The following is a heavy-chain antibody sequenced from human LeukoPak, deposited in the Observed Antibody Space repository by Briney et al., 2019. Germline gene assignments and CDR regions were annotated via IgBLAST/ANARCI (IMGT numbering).Heavy chain of an antibody. J-gene: IGHJ6*03. CDR3: ASGDIVGASPRYYYYMDV. Sequence: SETLSLTCTVSGYSISSGYYWGWIRQPPRKGLEWIGSIYHSGSTYYNPSLKSRVTISVDTSKNQFSLKLSSVTAADTAVYYCASGDIVGASPRYYYYMDVWGKGTTVTVSS. V-gene: IGHV4-38-2*02. D-gene: IGHD1-26*01. CDR2: IYHSGST. CDR1: GYSISSGYY.